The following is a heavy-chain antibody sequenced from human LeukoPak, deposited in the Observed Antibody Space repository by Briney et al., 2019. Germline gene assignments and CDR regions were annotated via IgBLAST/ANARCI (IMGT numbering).Heavy chain of an antibody. CDR2: MKRDGSEV. D-gene: IGHD2-2*02. Sequence: GGSLRLSCAAPGFTFSTYWMTWVRQAPGKGLEWVANMKRDGSEVYYANSVKGHFTISRDNAKNSLYLQMNSLRAEDTAVYYCARYTEYYFDYWGQGTLVTVSS. CDR3: ARYTEYYFDY. J-gene: IGHJ4*02. V-gene: IGHV3-7*01. CDR1: GFTFSTYW.